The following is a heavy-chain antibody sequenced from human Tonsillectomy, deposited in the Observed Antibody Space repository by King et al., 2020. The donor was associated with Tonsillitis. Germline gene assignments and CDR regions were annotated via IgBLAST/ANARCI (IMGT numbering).Heavy chain of an antibody. CDR2: ISSIGYTI. CDR3: ARAPYHNSSGYPFFGY. D-gene: IGHD3-22*01. J-gene: IGHJ4*02. CDR1: GFTFSDYY. Sequence: QLVQSGGGLVNPGGSLRLSCAASGFTFSDYYMSWIRQAPGKGLEWVSYISSIGYTIYYADSVKGRFTISRDNAENSLYLQMNSLRAEDTAVYYCARAPYHNSSGYPFFGYWGQGALVTVTS. V-gene: IGHV3-11*01.